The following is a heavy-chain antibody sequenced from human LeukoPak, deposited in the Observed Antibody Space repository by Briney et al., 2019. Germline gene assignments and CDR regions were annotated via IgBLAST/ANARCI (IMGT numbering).Heavy chain of an antibody. CDR3: AKDETYYYDSSGYPILGGDY. CDR1: GFTFSSYG. D-gene: IGHD3-22*01. Sequence: PGGSLRLSCAASGFTFSSYGMHWVRQAPGKGLEWVAFIRYDGSNKYYADSVKGRFTISRDNSKNTLYLQMNSLRAEDTAAYYCAKDETYYYDSSGYPILGGDYWGQGTLVTVSS. CDR2: IRYDGSNK. V-gene: IGHV3-30*02. J-gene: IGHJ4*02.